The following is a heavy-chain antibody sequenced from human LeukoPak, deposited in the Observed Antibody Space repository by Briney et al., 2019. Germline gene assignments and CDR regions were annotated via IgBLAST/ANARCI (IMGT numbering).Heavy chain of an antibody. CDR3: ARDGPHTAMENFDY. V-gene: IGHV1-18*01. CDR1: GGTFSSYA. D-gene: IGHD5-18*01. CDR2: ISAYDGNT. Sequence: ASVRVSCKASGGTFSSYAISWVRQAPGQGLEWMGWISAYDGNTNYAQKLQGRVTMTTDTSTSTAYMELRSLRSDDTAVYYCARDGPHTAMENFDYWGQGTLVTVSS. J-gene: IGHJ4*02.